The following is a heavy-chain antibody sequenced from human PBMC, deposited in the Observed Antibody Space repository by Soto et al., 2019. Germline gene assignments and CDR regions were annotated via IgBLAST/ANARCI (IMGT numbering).Heavy chain of an antibody. V-gene: IGHV3-23*01. D-gene: IGHD2-8*02. Sequence: PGGSLILSCAASGFTFSSYDMSWVRQAPGKGLEWVSTILVGGSTHYPDSVKGRFTISRDNSKNTVFLQMNSLTAGDTAVYYCAKATATGGGAFDICGQGTMVT. CDR1: GFTFSSYD. CDR2: ILVGGST. J-gene: IGHJ3*02. CDR3: AKATATGGGAFDI.